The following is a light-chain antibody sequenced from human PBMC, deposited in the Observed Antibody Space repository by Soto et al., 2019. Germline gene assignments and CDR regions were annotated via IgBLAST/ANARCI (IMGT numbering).Light chain of an antibody. Sequence: DIQMTQSPSSLSASVGDRVTITCRASQSISSYLNWYQQKPGKAPKVLIYAASSLQSGVPSRFSGSGSGTDFTLTISSLXXXXXXXXYCQQSYSTPYTFGQGTK. CDR1: QSISSY. J-gene: IGKJ2*01. CDR3: QQSYSTPYT. CDR2: AAS. V-gene: IGKV1-39*01.